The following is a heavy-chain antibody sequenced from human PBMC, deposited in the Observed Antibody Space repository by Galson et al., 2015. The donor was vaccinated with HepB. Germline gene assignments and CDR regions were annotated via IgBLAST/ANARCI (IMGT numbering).Heavy chain of an antibody. CDR1: GFTFSIYW. CDR2: INSEGTTT. D-gene: IGHD3-22*01. Sequence: SLRLSCAASGFTFSIYWMHWVRQAPGKGLLWVSRINSEGTTTNYADSVKGRFTVSRDNAKKTLYLQMSSLRAEDTAVYYCARDLFHDNNGYYTFGMDVWGQGTTVSVSS. V-gene: IGHV3-74*01. J-gene: IGHJ6*02. CDR3: ARDLFHDNNGYYTFGMDV.